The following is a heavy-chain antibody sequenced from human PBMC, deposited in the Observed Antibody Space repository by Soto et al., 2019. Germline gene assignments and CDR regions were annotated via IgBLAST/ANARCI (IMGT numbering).Heavy chain of an antibody. CDR1: GGSFSGYY. CDR3: ARGLPPLRWRNWFDP. Sequence: QVQLQQWGAGLLKPSETLSLTCAVYGGSFSGYYWSWIRQPPGKGLEWIGEINHSGSTNYNPSLKSRVTISVDTSRTQFSLKLSSVTAADTAVYYCARGLPPLRWRNWFDPWGQGTLVTVSS. J-gene: IGHJ5*02. V-gene: IGHV4-34*01. CDR2: INHSGST. D-gene: IGHD4-17*01.